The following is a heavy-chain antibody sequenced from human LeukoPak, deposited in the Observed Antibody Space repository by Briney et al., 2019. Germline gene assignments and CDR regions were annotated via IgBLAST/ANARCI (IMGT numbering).Heavy chain of an antibody. CDR2: IIPIFGTA. CDR3: ARDRGYYDSSGYYPLGYLQH. Sequence: SVKVSCKASGGTFSSYAISWVRQAPGQGLEWMGGIIPIFGTANYAQKFQGRVTITADESTSTAYMELSSLRSEDTAVYYCARDRGYYDSSGYYPLGYLQHWGQGTLVTVSS. V-gene: IGHV1-69*13. CDR1: GGTFSSYA. D-gene: IGHD3-22*01. J-gene: IGHJ1*01.